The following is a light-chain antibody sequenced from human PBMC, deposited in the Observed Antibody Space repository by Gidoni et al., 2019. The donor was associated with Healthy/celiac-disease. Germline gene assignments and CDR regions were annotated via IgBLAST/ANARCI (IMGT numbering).Light chain of an antibody. CDR1: SSNSGAGYH. CDR2: GTS. J-gene: IGLJ2*01. Sequence: QSVLTQPPSVSGAPVPRVTSSCTGSSSNSGAGYHVQWYQQLPGTAPKPLIYGTSNRPSGVPDRFSGSKSGTSASLAITGLQAEDEADYYCQSYDSSLSVVFGGGTKLTVL. V-gene: IGLV1-40*01. CDR3: QSYDSSLSVV.